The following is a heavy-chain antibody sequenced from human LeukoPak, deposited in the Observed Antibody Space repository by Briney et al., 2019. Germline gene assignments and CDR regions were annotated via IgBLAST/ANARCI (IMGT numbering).Heavy chain of an antibody. Sequence: PGGSLRLSCAASGFTFSSYAMSWVRQAPGKGLEWVSGISWNSGSIGYADSVKGRFTISRDNAKNSLYLQMNSLRAEDTALYYCAKDLEYSSSSPAFDIWGQGTMVTVSS. V-gene: IGHV3-9*01. J-gene: IGHJ3*02. CDR3: AKDLEYSSSSPAFDI. D-gene: IGHD6-6*01. CDR2: ISWNSGSI. CDR1: GFTFSSYA.